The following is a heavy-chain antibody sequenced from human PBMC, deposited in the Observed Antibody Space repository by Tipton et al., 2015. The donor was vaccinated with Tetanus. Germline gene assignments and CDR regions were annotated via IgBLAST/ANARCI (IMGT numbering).Heavy chain of an antibody. Sequence: TLSLTCTVSGGSVSSGSYYWSWIRRPPGKGLEWIGYFFYSGSTNYNPSLKSRVSMAVGTSKNQFSLQLRSVTAADTAVYYCARGDGYHYYYHMDVWGRGTTGTVSS. J-gene: IGHJ6*04. CDR2: FFYSGST. CDR1: GGSVSSGSYY. D-gene: IGHD1-26*01. CDR3: ARGDGYHYYYHMDV. V-gene: IGHV4-61*01.